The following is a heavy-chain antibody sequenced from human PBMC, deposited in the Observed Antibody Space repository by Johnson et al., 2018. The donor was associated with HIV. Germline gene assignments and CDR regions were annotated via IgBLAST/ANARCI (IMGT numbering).Heavy chain of an antibody. Sequence: VQLVEFGGDLVQPGGSLRLSCAASGFTVSSNYMSWVRQAPGKGLEWVSVIYSGGKTYYADSVKGRFTISRDNSKNTLYLQMNSLKAEDTAVYYCVSSGCQRCAFDIWGQGTMVTVSS. CDR1: GFTVSSNY. CDR3: VSSGCQRCAFDI. V-gene: IGHV3-66*01. CDR2: IYSGGKT. D-gene: IGHD6-19*01. J-gene: IGHJ3*02.